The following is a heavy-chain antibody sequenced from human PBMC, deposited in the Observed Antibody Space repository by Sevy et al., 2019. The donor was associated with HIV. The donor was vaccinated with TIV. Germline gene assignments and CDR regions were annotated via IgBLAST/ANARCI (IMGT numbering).Heavy chain of an antibody. CDR1: GFTFSSYE. D-gene: IGHD3-22*01. CDR3: ARNSYYLDTTGFGAFDL. V-gene: IGHV3-48*03. Sequence: GGSLRLSCVASGFTFSSYEMNWVRQAPGKGLEWVSHISTSGSIIHYEDSVKGRFTISRDNAKNSLYLQMNSLRAEDTALYYCARNSYYLDTTGFGAFDLWGQGTLVTVSS. J-gene: IGHJ3*01. CDR2: ISTSGSII.